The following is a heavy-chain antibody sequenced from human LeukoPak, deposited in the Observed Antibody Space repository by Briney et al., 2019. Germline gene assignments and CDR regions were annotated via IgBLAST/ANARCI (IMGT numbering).Heavy chain of an antibody. CDR1: GGSISSYY. D-gene: IGHD5-24*01. CDR3: AGVLVEMVTITPFFDY. CDR2: IYYSGST. Sequence: PSETLSLTCTVSGGSISSYYWSWIRQPPGKGLEWIGYIYYSGSTNYNPSLKSRVTISVDTSKNQFSLKLSSVTAADTAVYYCAGVLVEMVTITPFFDYWGQGTLVTVSS. J-gene: IGHJ4*02. V-gene: IGHV4-59*01.